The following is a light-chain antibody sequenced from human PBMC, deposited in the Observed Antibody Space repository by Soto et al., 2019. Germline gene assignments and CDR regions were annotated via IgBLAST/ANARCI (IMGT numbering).Light chain of an antibody. V-gene: IGKV3-11*01. CDR3: QQRSDWPPIT. CDR1: QSVRSH. J-gene: IGKJ5*01. Sequence: DTFLTQSPSTLSLSPVETATLSCRASQSVRSHLAWYQQRPGQPPRLLIYDASYRATGVPLRFSGSGSGTEFTLTISSLESGDSAIYYCQQRSDWPPITFGQGTRLEIK. CDR2: DAS.